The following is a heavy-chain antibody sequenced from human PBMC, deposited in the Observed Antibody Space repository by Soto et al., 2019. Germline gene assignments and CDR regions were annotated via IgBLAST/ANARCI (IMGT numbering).Heavy chain of an antibody. CDR2: IYYTGNT. CDR1: GGSISISNYQ. CDR3: ARAVAVPADFDY. J-gene: IGHJ4*02. D-gene: IGHD6-19*01. Sequence: PSETLSLTCSVSGGSISISNYQWGWIRQPPGKELEWIASIYYTGNTYYNPSLKSRVTMSIDTSKNQFSLKVSSVTAADTAVYYCARAVAVPADFDYWGQGTLVTVSS. V-gene: IGHV4-39*01.